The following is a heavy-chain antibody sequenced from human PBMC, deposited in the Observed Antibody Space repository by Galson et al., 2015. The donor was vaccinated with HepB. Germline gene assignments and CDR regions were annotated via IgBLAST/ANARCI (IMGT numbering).Heavy chain of an antibody. J-gene: IGHJ4*02. D-gene: IGHD2-2*01. CDR1: GASTVSSSHY. CDR2: IYYGGSGTT. CDR3: ARPRYCSSATCTAAFDY. Sequence: LSLTCTVSGASTVSSSHYWGWIRQPPGKGLEWIGRIYYGGSGTTLYNPSLRSRVTISVDPSKNQFSLELKSVTAAGTAVYYCARPRYCSSATCTAAFDYWGQGTLVTVSS. V-gene: IGHV4-39*01.